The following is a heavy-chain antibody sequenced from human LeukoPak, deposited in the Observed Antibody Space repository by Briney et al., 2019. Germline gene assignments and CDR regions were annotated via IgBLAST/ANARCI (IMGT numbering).Heavy chain of an antibody. D-gene: IGHD5-12*01. Sequence: PGGPLRLSCAASGFTFSSYAMSWVRQAPGKGLEWVSAISGRGGSTYYADSVKRRFTISRDNSKNTLYLQMNSLRAEDTAVYYCAKVGGYDNWFDPWGQGTLVTVSS. CDR3: AKVGGYDNWFDP. CDR2: ISGRGGST. J-gene: IGHJ5*02. V-gene: IGHV3-23*01. CDR1: GFTFSSYA.